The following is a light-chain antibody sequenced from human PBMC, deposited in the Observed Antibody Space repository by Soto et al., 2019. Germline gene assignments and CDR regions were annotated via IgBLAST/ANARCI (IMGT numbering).Light chain of an antibody. V-gene: IGKV3-15*01. CDR1: QSVSSN. CDR3: QQYNNWPLT. Sequence: EIVMTQSPATLSVSPGERATLSCRASQSVSSNLAWYQQKPGQAPRLLIYGASTRATGIPARFSGSGSGTEFTLTISSLHSEDFAVYYCQQYNNWPLTFGGGTKV. CDR2: GAS. J-gene: IGKJ4*01.